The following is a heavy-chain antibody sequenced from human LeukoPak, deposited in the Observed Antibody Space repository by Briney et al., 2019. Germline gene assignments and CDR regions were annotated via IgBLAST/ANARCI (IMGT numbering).Heavy chain of an antibody. CDR1: GFTFSSYW. CDR2: INSDGSST. J-gene: IGHJ4*02. Sequence: GGSLRLSCAASGFTFSSYWMHWVRQAPGKGLVWVSRINSDGSSTGYADSVKGRFTISRDNAKNSLYLQMNNLRAEDTALYYCARRRVTVVRGIDITAYYFDYWGQGTLVTVSS. CDR3: ARRRVTVVRGIDITAYYFDY. V-gene: IGHV3-74*01. D-gene: IGHD3-10*01.